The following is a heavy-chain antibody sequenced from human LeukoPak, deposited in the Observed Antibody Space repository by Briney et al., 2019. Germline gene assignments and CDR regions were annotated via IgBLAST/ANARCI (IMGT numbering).Heavy chain of an antibody. Sequence: PGGSLRLSCAASGFTFSSYGMHWVRQAPGKGLECVAFIRNDGSYKYSADSVKGRFTISRDNSKKTLYLQMNSLRAEDTAVYYCAKDYGSGSYAFDPWGQGTLVTVSS. J-gene: IGHJ5*02. CDR1: GFTFSSYG. V-gene: IGHV3-30*02. D-gene: IGHD3-10*01. CDR2: IRNDGSYK. CDR3: AKDYGSGSYAFDP.